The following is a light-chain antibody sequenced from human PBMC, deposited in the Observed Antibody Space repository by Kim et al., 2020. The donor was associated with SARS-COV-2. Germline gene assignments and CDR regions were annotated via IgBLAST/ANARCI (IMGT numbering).Light chain of an antibody. CDR2: AAS. V-gene: IGKV1-39*01. Sequence: APVGDRVTITCRASQSISSYLNWYQQKPGKAPKLLIYAASSLQSGVPPRFSGSGSGTDFTLTISSLQPEDFATYYCQQSYSTPQLTFGGGTKLEI. CDR1: QSISSY. J-gene: IGKJ4*01. CDR3: QQSYSTPQLT.